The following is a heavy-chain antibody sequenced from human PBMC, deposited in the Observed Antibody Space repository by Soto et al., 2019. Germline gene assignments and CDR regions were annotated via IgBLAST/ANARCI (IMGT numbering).Heavy chain of an antibody. CDR2: IYYSGST. V-gene: IGHV4-61*01. D-gene: IGHD6-13*01. J-gene: IGHJ5*02. Sequence: QVQLQESGPGLVKPSETLSLTCTVSGGSVSSGSYYWSWIRQPPGKGLEWIGYIYYSGSTNYNPSLKSRVTISVDTSKNQFSLKLSSVTAADTAVYYCARGWYGGWFDPWGQGTLVTVSS. CDR3: ARGWYGGWFDP. CDR1: GGSVSSGSYY.